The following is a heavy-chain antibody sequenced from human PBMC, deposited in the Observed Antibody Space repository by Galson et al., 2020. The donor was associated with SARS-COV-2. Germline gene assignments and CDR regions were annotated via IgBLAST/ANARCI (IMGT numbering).Heavy chain of an antibody. CDR2: ISHHGTDQ. Sequence: TGGSLRLSCAASGFQFSDYAMHWVRQPPGKGLEWVARISHHGTDQYYADSVKGRLTVSRDNSKNTLFLQIDSLRAEDTAVYYCAKITGRYFGAFHMWRRGTKVTVSS. J-gene: IGHJ3*02. CDR1: GFQFSDYA. V-gene: IGHV3-30-3*01. CDR3: AKITGRYFGAFHM. D-gene: IGHD3-9*01.